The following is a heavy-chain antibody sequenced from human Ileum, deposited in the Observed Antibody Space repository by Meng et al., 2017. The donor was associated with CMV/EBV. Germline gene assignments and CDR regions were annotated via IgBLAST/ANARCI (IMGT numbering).Heavy chain of an antibody. D-gene: IGHD2-2*02. CDR1: FTVSDYY. Sequence: FTVSDYYLSWIRQAPGKGLEWVSYISSSSSTIYYAGSVKGRFTISRDNARNSLYLQMNSLRAEDTAVYFCARDRCTTTSCYTILSDYWGQGTLVTVSS. CDR3: ARDRCTTTSCYTILSDY. CDR2: ISSSSSTI. J-gene: IGHJ4*02. V-gene: IGHV3-11*04.